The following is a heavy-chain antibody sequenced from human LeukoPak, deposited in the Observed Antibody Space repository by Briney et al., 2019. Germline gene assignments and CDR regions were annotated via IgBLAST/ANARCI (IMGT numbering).Heavy chain of an antibody. CDR3: ARDYNRLNWFDP. D-gene: IGHD3-10*01. CDR1: GYTFTAYY. CDR2: INPNSGGT. J-gene: IGHJ5*02. Sequence: ASVKVSCKASGYTFTAYYMHWVRQAPGQGLEWMGWINPNSGGTNYAQKFQGRVTMTRDTSISTAYMELSRLRSDDTAVYYCARDYNRLNWFDPWGQGTLVTVSS. V-gene: IGHV1-2*02.